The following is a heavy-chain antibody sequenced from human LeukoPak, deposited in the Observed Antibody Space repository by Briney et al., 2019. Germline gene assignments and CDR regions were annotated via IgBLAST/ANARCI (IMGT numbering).Heavy chain of an antibody. J-gene: IGHJ2*01. CDR1: GFTFSSYA. CDR2: ISGSGGST. D-gene: IGHD1-26*01. CDR3: AKPRGSYWVWYFDL. V-gene: IGHV3-23*01. Sequence: GRSLRLSCAASGFTFSSYAMSWVRQAPGKGLEWVSAISGSGGSTYYADSVKGRFTISRDNSKNTLYLQMNSLRAEDTAVYYCAKPRGSYWVWYFDLWGRGTLVTVSS.